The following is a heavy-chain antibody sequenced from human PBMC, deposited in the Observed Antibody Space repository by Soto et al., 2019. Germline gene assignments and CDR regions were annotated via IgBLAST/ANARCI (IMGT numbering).Heavy chain of an antibody. Sequence: QVQLQESGPRLVKPSQTLSLTCTVSGGAVSSGDYYWSWIRQHPGKGLEWIGHIHYGGSTYYNASLKGRLTMSVDTSNNQFSLKLASVTAADTAVYYCARVPFGDYQLLSFFDYWGQGTLVTVSS. D-gene: IGHD2-2*01. CDR2: IHYGGST. CDR1: GGAVSSGDYY. V-gene: IGHV4-31*03. J-gene: IGHJ4*02. CDR3: ARVPFGDYQLLSFFDY.